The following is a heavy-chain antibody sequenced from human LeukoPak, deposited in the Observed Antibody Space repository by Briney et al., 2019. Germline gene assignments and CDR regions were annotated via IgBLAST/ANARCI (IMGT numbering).Heavy chain of an antibody. D-gene: IGHD3-16*01. CDR2: IIPIFGIA. J-gene: IGHJ4*02. Sequence: ASVKVSCKASGGTFSSYAISSVRQAPGQRLEWMGRIIPIFGIANYAQKFQGRVTITADKSTSTAYMELSSLRSEDTAVYYCARDGGTQHYWGQGTLVTVSS. CDR1: GGTFSSYA. CDR3: ARDGGTQHY. V-gene: IGHV1-69*04.